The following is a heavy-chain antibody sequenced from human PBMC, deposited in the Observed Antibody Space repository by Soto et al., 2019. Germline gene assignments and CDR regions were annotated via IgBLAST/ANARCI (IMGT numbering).Heavy chain of an antibody. CDR3: ARDGRYGDYDY. CDR2: ISYDGSNK. V-gene: IGHV3-30-3*01. CDR1: GFTFSSYA. D-gene: IGHD4-17*01. Sequence: QVQLVESGGGVVQPGRSLRLSCAASGFTFSSYAMHWVRRAPGKGLEWVAVISYDGSNKYYADSVKGRFTISRDNSKNTLYLQMNSLRAEDTAVYYCARDGRYGDYDYWGQGTLVTVSS. J-gene: IGHJ4*02.